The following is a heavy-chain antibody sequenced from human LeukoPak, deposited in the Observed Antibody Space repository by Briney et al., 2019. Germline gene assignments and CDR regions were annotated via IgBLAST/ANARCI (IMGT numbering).Heavy chain of an antibody. J-gene: IGHJ6*02. CDR3: ARADTAMVTAGMDV. Sequence: SETLSLTCAVSGGSISSGGYSWSWIRQPPGKGLEWIGYIYHSGSTYYNPSLKSRVTISVDRSKNQFSLKLSSVTAADTAVYYCARADTAMVTAGMDVWGQGTTVIVSS. D-gene: IGHD5-18*01. CDR1: GGSISSGGYS. CDR2: IYHSGST. V-gene: IGHV4-30-2*01.